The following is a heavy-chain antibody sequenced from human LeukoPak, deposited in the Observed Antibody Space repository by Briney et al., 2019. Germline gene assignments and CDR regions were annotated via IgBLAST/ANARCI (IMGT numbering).Heavy chain of an antibody. V-gene: IGHV3-30*03. CDR2: ISYDGSNK. J-gene: IGHJ4*02. CDR1: GFTFSSYG. D-gene: IGHD6-13*01. CDR3: ARENRVAAAGNLDY. Sequence: GGSLRLSCAASGFTFSSYGMHWVRQAPGKGLEWVAVISYDGSNKYYADSVKGRFTISRDNSKNTLYLQMNSLRAEDTAVYYCARENRVAAAGNLDYWGQGTLVTVSS.